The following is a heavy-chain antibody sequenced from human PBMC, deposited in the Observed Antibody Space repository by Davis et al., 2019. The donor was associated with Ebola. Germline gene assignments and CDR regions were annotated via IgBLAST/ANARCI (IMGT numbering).Heavy chain of an antibody. Sequence: AAVKVSCKASGYTFTSYGISWVRQAPGQGLEWMGWISAYNGNTSYAQKLQGRVTMTTDTSTSTAYMELRSLRSDDTAVYYCARSTVVTPFDYWGQGTLVTVSS. CDR1: GYTFTSYG. D-gene: IGHD4-23*01. J-gene: IGHJ4*02. CDR3: ARSTVVTPFDY. CDR2: ISAYNGNT. V-gene: IGHV1-18*01.